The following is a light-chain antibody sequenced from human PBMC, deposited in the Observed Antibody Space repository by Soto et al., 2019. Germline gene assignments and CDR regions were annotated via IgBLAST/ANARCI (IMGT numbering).Light chain of an antibody. J-gene: IGKJ2*01. CDR2: GAS. CDR3: QQYGSSSYT. Sequence: EIVMTQSPATLSVSPGERATLSCRASQSVSSNLAWYQQKSGQAPRLLIYGASSRATGIPDRFSGSGSGTDFTLTISRLEPEDFAVYYCQQYGSSSYTFGQGTKVEIK. CDR1: QSVSSN. V-gene: IGKV3-20*01.